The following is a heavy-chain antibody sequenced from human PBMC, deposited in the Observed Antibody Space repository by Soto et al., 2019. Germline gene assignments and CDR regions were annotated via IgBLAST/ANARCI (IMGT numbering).Heavy chain of an antibody. V-gene: IGHV3-21*01. D-gene: IGHD3-22*01. J-gene: IGHJ4*02. CDR3: ARAIYDSSGYPFDY. CDR1: GFTFSSYS. CDR2: ISSSSSYI. Sequence: GGSLRLSCAASGFTFSSYSMNWVRQAPGKGLEWVSSISSSSSYIYYADSVKGRFTISRDNAKNSLYLQMNSLRAEDTAVYYCARAIYDSSGYPFDYWGQGNLVTVSS.